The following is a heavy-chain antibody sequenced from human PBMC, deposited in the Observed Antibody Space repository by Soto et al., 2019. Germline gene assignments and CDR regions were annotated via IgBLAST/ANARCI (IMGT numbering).Heavy chain of an antibody. CDR1: GGSFSGYY. Sequence: TSETLSLTCAVYGGSFSGYYWSWIRQPPGKGLEWIGEINHSGSTNYNPSLKSRVTISVDTSKNQFSLKLSSVTAADTAVYYCAREGYCSGGICYSRKLDYWGQGTLVTVSS. CDR3: AREGYCSGGICYSRKLDY. D-gene: IGHD2-15*01. V-gene: IGHV4-34*01. CDR2: INHSGST. J-gene: IGHJ4*02.